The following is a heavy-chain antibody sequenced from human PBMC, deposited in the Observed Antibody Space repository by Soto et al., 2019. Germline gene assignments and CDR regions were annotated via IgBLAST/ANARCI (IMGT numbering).Heavy chain of an antibody. D-gene: IGHD3-22*01. J-gene: IGHJ4*02. CDR3: EKDGGDSSGYYFDY. CDR2: ISWNSGSI. CDR1: GFTFDDYA. Sequence: SLRLSCAASGFTFDDYAMHWFRQAPGKGLEWVSGISWNSGSIGYADSVKGRFTISRDNAKNSLYLKMNSMRAEDTALYYCEKDGGDSSGYYFDYWGQGTLVTVSS. V-gene: IGHV3-9*01.